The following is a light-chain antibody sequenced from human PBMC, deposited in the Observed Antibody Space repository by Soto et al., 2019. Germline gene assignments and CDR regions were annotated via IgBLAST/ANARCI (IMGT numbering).Light chain of an antibody. CDR2: DVS. CDR3: SSYTSRATLV. V-gene: IGLV2-14*03. CDR1: SNDVGGYDY. Sequence: QSVLTQPASVSGSPGQSITISCTGTSNDVGGYDYVTWYQHHPGKAPKLMIYDVSNRPSGISDRFSAPKSGNTASLTISGVQAEDEAHYYCSSYTSRATLVFGGGTKLTVL. J-gene: IGLJ2*01.